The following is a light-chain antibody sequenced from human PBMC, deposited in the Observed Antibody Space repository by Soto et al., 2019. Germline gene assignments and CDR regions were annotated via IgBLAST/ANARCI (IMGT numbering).Light chain of an antibody. CDR3: QQYVISVT. J-gene: IGKJ5*01. CDR1: QSISGNY. CDR2: GAS. V-gene: IGKV3-20*01. Sequence: EIVLTQSPGTLSLSPVEIATRSFMASQSISGNYLAWYQQKPGQAPRLLIYGASNRATGIPERFSGSGSGTDFTLTISRLETQDSAMYYCQQYVISVTFGQGTRLEIK.